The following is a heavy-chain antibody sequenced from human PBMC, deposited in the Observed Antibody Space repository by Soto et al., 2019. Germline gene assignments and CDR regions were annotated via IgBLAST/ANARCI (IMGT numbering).Heavy chain of an antibody. V-gene: IGHV4-59*01. J-gene: IGHJ4*02. Sequence: SETLSLTCTVSGGSFSSYYWSWIRQPPGKGLEWIGYIHYSGSTNYDPSLKSRVTISVDTSKNQFSLKLSSVTAADTAVYYCARVDYDILTGYYFDYWGQGILVTVSS. CDR3: ARVDYDILTGYYFDY. CDR1: GGSFSSYY. CDR2: IHYSGST. D-gene: IGHD3-9*01.